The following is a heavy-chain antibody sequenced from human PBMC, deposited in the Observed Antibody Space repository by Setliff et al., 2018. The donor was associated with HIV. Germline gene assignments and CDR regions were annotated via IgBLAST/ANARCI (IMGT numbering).Heavy chain of an antibody. CDR1: GGSFSGYY. D-gene: IGHD6-13*01. CDR2: INHSGST. CDR3: ASYSSSWTSFQH. V-gene: IGHV4-34*01. J-gene: IGHJ1*01. Sequence: PSETLSLTCAVYGGSFSGYYWSWIRQPPGKGLEWIGEINHSGSTNYNPSLKSRATISVDTSKNQFSLKLSSVTAADTALYYCASYSSSWTSFQHWGQGTLVTVSS.